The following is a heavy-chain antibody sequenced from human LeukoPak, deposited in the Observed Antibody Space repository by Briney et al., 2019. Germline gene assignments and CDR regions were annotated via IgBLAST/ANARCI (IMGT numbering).Heavy chain of an antibody. V-gene: IGHV3-7*01. CDR1: GFTFSSHW. J-gene: IGHJ4*02. D-gene: IGHD3-10*01. Sequence: GGSLRLSCAASGFTFSSHWLSWVRQAPGKGLEWVANIKQDGSEKYYVGSVKGRFTISRDNAKNSLYLEMNSLRAEDTAVYYCARDLSGGFYGSGSSFDYWGQGSLVTVSS. CDR3: ARDLSGGFYGSGSSFDY. CDR2: IKQDGSEK.